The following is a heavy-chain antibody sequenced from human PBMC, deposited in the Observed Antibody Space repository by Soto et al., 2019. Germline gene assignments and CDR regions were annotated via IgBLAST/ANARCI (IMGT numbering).Heavy chain of an antibody. CDR1: GGTFSSYA. CDR2: IIPIFGTA. Sequence: GASVKVSCKASGGTFSSYAISWVRQAPGQGLEWMGGIIPIFGTANYAQKFQGRVTITADESTSTAYMELSSLRSEDTAVYYCARDLDNGHIAARWFDPWRQGILVTVSS. J-gene: IGHJ5*02. CDR3: ARDLDNGHIAARWFDP. D-gene: IGHD6-6*01. V-gene: IGHV1-69*13.